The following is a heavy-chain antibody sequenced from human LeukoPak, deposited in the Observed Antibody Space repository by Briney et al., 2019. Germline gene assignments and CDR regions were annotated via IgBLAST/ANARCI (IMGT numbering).Heavy chain of an antibody. V-gene: IGHV3-23*01. D-gene: IGHD3-16*02. Sequence: GGSLRLSCAASGFTFSNYGLSWVRQAPGKGLEWVSGITGSGGSTYYADSVKGRFTISRDNSKNTLYLQMNSLRAEDTAVYYCAKDGYDYVWGSYRYYYYMDVWGKGTTVTISS. CDR2: ITGSGGST. CDR3: AKDGYDYVWGSYRYYYYMDV. CDR1: GFTFSNYG. J-gene: IGHJ6*03.